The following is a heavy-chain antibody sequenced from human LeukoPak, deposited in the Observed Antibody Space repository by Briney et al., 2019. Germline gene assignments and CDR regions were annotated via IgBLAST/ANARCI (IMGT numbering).Heavy chain of an antibody. CDR2: INPNSGGT. CDR1: GHTFTGYY. J-gene: IGHJ6*02. CDR3: ARVVGATDYYYYYGMDV. Sequence: ASVKVSCKASGHTFTGYYMHWVRQAPGQGLEWMGWINPNSGGTNYAQKFQGRVTMTRDTSISTAYMELSRLRSDDTAVYYCARVVGATDYYYYYGMDVWGQGTTVTVSS. V-gene: IGHV1-2*02. D-gene: IGHD1-26*01.